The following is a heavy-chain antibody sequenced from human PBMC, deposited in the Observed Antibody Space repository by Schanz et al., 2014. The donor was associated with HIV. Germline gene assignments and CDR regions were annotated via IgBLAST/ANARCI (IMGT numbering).Heavy chain of an antibody. D-gene: IGHD3-16*01. CDR3: ARDQGGLRPTAFDY. CDR2: IIPAFGTA. V-gene: IGHV1-69*06. CDR1: TVSSYG. Sequence: QMQLVQSGAEVKKPGSSVKVSCKNTVSSYGISWVRQAPGQGLEWMGGIIPAFGTANYAEKFQGRVTITADTATSTAYMELTSLRSEDTAVYYCARDQGGLRPTAFDYWGQGALVTVSS. J-gene: IGHJ4*02.